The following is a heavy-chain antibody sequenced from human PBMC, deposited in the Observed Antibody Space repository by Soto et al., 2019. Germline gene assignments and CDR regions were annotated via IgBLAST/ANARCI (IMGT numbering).Heavy chain of an antibody. D-gene: IGHD4-4*01. Sequence: QVHLVESGGGVVQPGRSLRLSCAASGFSFSTYGMHWVRQAPGKGLEWVAFISNDGSNKYYADSVQGRFTISRDNSKNPLSLQMNSLRAEDTPVYYRANGFGNYSAFAYWRQGPLVTLSS. V-gene: IGHV3-30*18. CDR2: ISNDGSNK. CDR1: GFSFSTYG. CDR3: ANGFGNYSAFAY. J-gene: IGHJ4*02.